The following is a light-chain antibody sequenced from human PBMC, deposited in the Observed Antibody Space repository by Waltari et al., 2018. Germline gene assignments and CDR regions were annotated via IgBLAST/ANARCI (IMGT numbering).Light chain of an antibody. CDR2: DAS. CDR1: QNIYNW. J-gene: IGKJ1*01. Sequence: DTQMTQSPSTLSAYVGDRVTITCRASQNIYNWLAWYQPKPGEAPEVLIYDASSLRSGVPSRFSGSGSGTEFTLTISSLQPGDFATYYCQQYHGDSPTFGQGTRVEIK. CDR3: QQYHGDSPT. V-gene: IGKV1-5*01.